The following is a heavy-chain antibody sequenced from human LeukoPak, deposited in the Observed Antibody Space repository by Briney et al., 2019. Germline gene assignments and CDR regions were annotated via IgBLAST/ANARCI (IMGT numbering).Heavy chain of an antibody. Sequence: SRDNSKNTLYLQMNSLRAEDTAVYYCARAMVRGVIQAGTCFDYWGQGTLVTVSS. CDR3: ARAMVRGVIQAGTCFDY. V-gene: IGHV3-30*07. J-gene: IGHJ4*02. D-gene: IGHD3-10*01.